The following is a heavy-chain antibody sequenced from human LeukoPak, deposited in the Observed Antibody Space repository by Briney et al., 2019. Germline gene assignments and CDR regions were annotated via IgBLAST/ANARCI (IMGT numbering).Heavy chain of an antibody. D-gene: IGHD2-2*02. CDR3: ARDGKTGYCSTTSCYTNHYFDY. CDR2: ISSGGSTI. CDR1: GFTFSSYA. J-gene: IGHJ4*02. Sequence: GGSLRLSCAASGFTFSSYAMNWVRQAPGKGLEWVSHISSGGSTIFYADSVRGRFIISRDNAKNSLSLQMDSLRAEDTAVYYCARDGKTGYCSTTSCYTNHYFDYWGQGTLVTVSS. V-gene: IGHV3-48*03.